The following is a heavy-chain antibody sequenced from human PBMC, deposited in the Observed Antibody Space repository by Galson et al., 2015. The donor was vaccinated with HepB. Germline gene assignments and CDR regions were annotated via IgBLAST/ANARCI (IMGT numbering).Heavy chain of an antibody. V-gene: IGHV3-15*01. CDR2: IKSKTDGGTT. D-gene: IGHD1-7*01. Sequence: SLRLSCAASGFTFSNAWMSWVRQAPGKGLEWVGRIKSKTDGGTTDYAAPVKGRFTISRDDSKNTLYLQINILKTEDTAVYYCTTAGNFVWFDPWGQGTLVTVSS. CDR1: GFTFSNAW. CDR3: TTAGNFVWFDP. J-gene: IGHJ5*02.